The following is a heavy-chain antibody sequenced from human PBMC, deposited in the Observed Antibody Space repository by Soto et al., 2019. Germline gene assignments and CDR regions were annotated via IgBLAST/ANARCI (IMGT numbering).Heavy chain of an antibody. V-gene: IGHV1-69*02. CDR2: IIPILGIA. CDR3: ARGLAAAPFDYMNNWFDP. Sequence: PVHVSCKASRRTFISYTISWVRHAPGQGREWMGRIIPILGIANYAQKFQGRVTITADKSTSTAYMELSSLRSEDTAVYYCARGLAAAPFDYMNNWFDPWGQGTLVTVSS. J-gene: IGHJ5*02. CDR1: RRTFISYT. D-gene: IGHD6-13*01.